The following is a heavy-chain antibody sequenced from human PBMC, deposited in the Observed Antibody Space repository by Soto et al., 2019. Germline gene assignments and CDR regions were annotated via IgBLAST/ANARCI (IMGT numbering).Heavy chain of an antibody. CDR3: ARTAHIRYDFWSGYYTTPTDAFDI. CDR2: IYYSGST. Sequence: QLQLQESGPGLVKPSETLSLTCTVSGGSISSSSYYWGWIRQPPGKGLEWIGSIYYSGSTYYNPSLKSRVTTSVDTSKNQFSLKLSSVTAADTAVYYCARTAHIRYDFWSGYYTTPTDAFDIWGQGTMVTVSS. CDR1: GGSISSSSYY. D-gene: IGHD3-3*01. J-gene: IGHJ3*02. V-gene: IGHV4-39*01.